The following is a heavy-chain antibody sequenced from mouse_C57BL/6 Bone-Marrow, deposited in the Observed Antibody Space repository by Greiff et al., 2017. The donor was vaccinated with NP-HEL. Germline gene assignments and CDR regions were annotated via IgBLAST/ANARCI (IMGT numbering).Heavy chain of an antibody. D-gene: IGHD1-1*01. J-gene: IGHJ1*03. V-gene: IGHV1-4*01. CDR1: GYTFTSYT. CDR3: ARYITTVVAWYFDV. Sequence: VQLQQSGAELARPGASVKMSCKASGYTFTSYTMHWVKQRPGQGLEWIGYINPSSGYTKYNQKFKDKATLTADKSSSTANMQLSSLTSEDSAVYYCARYITTVVAWYFDVWGTGTTVTVSS. CDR2: INPSSGYT.